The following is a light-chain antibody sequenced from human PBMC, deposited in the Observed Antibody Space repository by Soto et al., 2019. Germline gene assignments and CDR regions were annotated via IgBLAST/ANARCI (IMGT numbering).Light chain of an antibody. J-gene: IGLJ3*02. Sequence: QSALTQPASVSGSPGQSITISCTGTSSVVGGYNYVSWYQQHPGKAPKLMIYEVSNRPSGISNRFSGSKSGNTASLTISWLQAEDEADYSCSSYTSSTFCVFCEVTKLTVL. CDR1: SSVVGGYNY. CDR3: SSYTSSTFCV. V-gene: IGLV2-14*01. CDR2: EVS.